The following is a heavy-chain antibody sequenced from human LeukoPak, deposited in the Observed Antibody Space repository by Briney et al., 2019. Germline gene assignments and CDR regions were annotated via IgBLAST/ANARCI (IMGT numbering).Heavy chain of an antibody. Sequence: GASVKVSCKASGYTFTSYGISWVRQAPGQGLEWMGWISAYNGNTKYAQKVLGRVTMTTDTSTSTAYMELRSLRSDDTAVYYCARDDALAATGSFDYWGQGTLVTVSS. CDR3: ARDDALAATGSFDY. CDR2: ISAYNGNT. CDR1: GYTFTSYG. V-gene: IGHV1-18*01. J-gene: IGHJ4*02. D-gene: IGHD6-25*01.